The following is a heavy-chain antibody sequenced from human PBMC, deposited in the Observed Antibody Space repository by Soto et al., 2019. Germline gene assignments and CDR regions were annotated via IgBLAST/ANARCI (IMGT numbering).Heavy chain of an antibody. CDR2: ISGSGGST. V-gene: IGHV3-23*01. D-gene: IGHD6-19*01. J-gene: IGHJ4*02. CDR1: GFTFSSYA. CDR3: ARRSSGWYFDY. Sequence: GGSLRLCCVASGFTFSSYAMNWVRQAPGKGLEWVSVISGSGGSTYYADSVKGRFTISRDNSKNTLYLQMNSLRAEDTAVYYCARRSSGWYFDYWGQGTLVTGSS.